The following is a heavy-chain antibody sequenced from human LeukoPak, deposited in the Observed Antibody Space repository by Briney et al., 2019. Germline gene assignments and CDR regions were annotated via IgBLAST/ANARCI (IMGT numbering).Heavy chain of an antibody. J-gene: IGHJ4*02. CDR2: IIPILGIA. V-gene: IGHV1-69*02. D-gene: IGHD3-22*01. Sequence: SVKVSCKASGYTFTNYYMHWVRQAPGQGLEWMGRIIPILGIANYAQKFQGRVTITADKSTSTAYMELSSLRSEDTAVYYCASSWYYYDSRRTDYFDYWGQGTLVTVSS. CDR1: GYTFTNYY. CDR3: ASSWYYYDSRRTDYFDY.